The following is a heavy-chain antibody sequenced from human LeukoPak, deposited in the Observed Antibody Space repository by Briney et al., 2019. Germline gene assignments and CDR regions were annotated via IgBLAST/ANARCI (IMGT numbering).Heavy chain of an antibody. CDR2: ISGSGGST. J-gene: IGHJ5*02. CDR1: GFTFSSYA. CDR3: AKDHVLGYCSGGSCHNWFDP. V-gene: IGHV3-23*01. D-gene: IGHD2-15*01. Sequence: GGSLRLSCAASGFTFSSYAMSWVRQAPGKGLEWVSAISGSGGSTYYADSVKGRFNISRDNSKNTLYLQMNSLRAEDTAVYYCAKDHVLGYCSGGSCHNWFDPWGQGTLVTVSS.